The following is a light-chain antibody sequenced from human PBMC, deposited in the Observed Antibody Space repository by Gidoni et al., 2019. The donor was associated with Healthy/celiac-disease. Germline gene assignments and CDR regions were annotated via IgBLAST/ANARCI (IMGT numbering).Light chain of an antibody. CDR1: QSISSW. CDR2: DAS. Sequence: DIQMTQSPSTLSASVGDRVTITCRASQSISSWLAWYQQKPGKAPKLLIYDASSLESGVPSRFSGSGSGTEFTLTISSLQPDDFATYYCQQYNRYMYTFGQGTKLKIK. V-gene: IGKV1-5*01. CDR3: QQYNRYMYT. J-gene: IGKJ2*01.